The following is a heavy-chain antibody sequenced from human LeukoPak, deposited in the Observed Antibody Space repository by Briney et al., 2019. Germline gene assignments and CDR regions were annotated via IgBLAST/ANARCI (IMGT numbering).Heavy chain of an antibody. D-gene: IGHD3-16*02. V-gene: IGHV3-23*01. Sequence: PGGSLRLSCAASGFTFSSYAMSWVRQAPGKGLEWVSAISGSGGSTYYADSVKGRFTISRDNSKNTLYLQMNSLRAEDTAVYYCAKSIMITLGGVLVIPNYYFDYWGQGTLVTVSS. J-gene: IGHJ4*02. CDR3: AKSIMITLGGVLVIPNYYFDY. CDR1: GFTFSSYA. CDR2: ISGSGGST.